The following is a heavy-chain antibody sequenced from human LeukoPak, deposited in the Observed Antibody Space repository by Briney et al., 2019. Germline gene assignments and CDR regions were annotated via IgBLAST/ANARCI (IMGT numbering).Heavy chain of an antibody. J-gene: IGHJ6*02. CDR1: GGTFSSYA. V-gene: IGHV1-69*05. CDR2: IIPIFGTA. CDR3: ARPRALTTVAPPRLYYYGMDV. Sequence: ASVKVSCKASGGTFSSYAISWVRQAPGQGLEWMGGIIPIFGTANYAQKFQGRVTITTDESTSTAYMELSSLRSEDTAVYYCARPRALTTVAPPRLYYYGMDVWGQGTTVTVSS. D-gene: IGHD4-23*01.